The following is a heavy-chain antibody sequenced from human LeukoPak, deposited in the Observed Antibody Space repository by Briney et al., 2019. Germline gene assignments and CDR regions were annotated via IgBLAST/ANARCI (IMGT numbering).Heavy chain of an antibody. CDR1: GFTFSSYS. CDR3: ARAVGPFDY. Sequence: GGSLRLSCAASGFTFSSYSMNWVRQAPGKGLEWVSYISSSSSTIYYADSVKGRFTISRDNSKNTLYLQMNSLRAEDTAVYYCARAVGPFDYWGQGTLVTVSS. CDR2: ISSSSSTI. J-gene: IGHJ4*02. V-gene: IGHV3-48*01.